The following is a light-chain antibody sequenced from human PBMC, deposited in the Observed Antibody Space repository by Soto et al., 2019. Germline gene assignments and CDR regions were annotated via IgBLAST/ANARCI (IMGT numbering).Light chain of an antibody. J-gene: IGKJ5*01. Sequence: DIVLTQSPGTLSLSPGERATLSCRASQSASSSYLAWYQQRPGQAPRLLIYGASIRATGIPDRFSGSGSGTDFTLTISRLEPEDFALYFCQQYGSSAPITFGQGTRLEIK. CDR3: QQYGSSAPIT. V-gene: IGKV3-20*01. CDR1: QSASSSY. CDR2: GAS.